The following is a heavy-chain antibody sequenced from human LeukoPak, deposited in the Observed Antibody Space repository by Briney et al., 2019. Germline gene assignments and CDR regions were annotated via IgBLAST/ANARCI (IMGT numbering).Heavy chain of an antibody. V-gene: IGHV3-23*01. CDR1: GLTFSNYA. Sequence: GGSLRLSCAASGLTFSNYAMSWVRQAPGKGLEWVSGISGSGGNTYYADSVKGRFTISRDNSKNALYLQMNSLRAEDTAVYYCAKDWNYYDSSGYYYFDYWGQGTLVTVSS. CDR2: ISGSGGNT. D-gene: IGHD3-22*01. J-gene: IGHJ4*02. CDR3: AKDWNYYDSSGYYYFDY.